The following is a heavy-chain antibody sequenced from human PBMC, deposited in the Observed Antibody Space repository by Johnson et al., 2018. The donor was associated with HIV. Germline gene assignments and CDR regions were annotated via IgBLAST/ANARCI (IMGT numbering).Heavy chain of an antibody. CDR1: AFTFDDHG. Sequence: VQLVESGGGVVRPGGSLRLSCAASAFTFDDHGMSWVRQAPGKGLAWVSGINWNGGSTGYADSVTGRFTISRDNSKNTLYLQMNSLRAEDTAVYYCALGGSWYAFDIWGQGTMVIVSS. CDR2: INWNGGST. D-gene: IGHD2-15*01. V-gene: IGHV3-20*04. J-gene: IGHJ3*02. CDR3: ALGGSWYAFDI.